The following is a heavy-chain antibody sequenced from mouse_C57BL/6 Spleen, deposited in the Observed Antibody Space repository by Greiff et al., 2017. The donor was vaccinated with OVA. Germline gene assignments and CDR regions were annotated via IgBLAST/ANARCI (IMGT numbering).Heavy chain of an antibody. CDR1: GYAFSSYW. V-gene: IGHV1-80*01. J-gene: IGHJ4*01. CDR2: IHPGDGDT. CDR3: ARGLTGPMDY. D-gene: IGHD4-1*01. Sequence: QVQLQQSGAELVKPGASVKISCKASGYAFSSYWMNWVKQRPGKGLEWIGQIHPGDGDTNYNGKFKGKATLAADKSSSTAYMQLSSLTSEDSAVYFCARGLTGPMDYWGQGTSVTVSS.